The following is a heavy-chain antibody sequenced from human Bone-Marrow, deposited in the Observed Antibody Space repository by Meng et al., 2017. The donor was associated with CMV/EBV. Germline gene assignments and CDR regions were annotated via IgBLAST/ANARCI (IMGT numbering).Heavy chain of an antibody. Sequence: TLTKSGPCLVKPTHTLTLTCTFSVFSLRTCGVGVGWIRQPPGKALEWLALIYWDDDKRYSPSLKSRLTITKDTSKNQVVLTMTNMDPVDTATYYCAHRQVRGYFDYWGQGTLVTVSS. CDR2: IYWDDDK. CDR3: AHRQVRGYFDY. CDR1: VFSLRTCGVG. J-gene: IGHJ4*02. V-gene: IGHV2-5*02. D-gene: IGHD3-10*01.